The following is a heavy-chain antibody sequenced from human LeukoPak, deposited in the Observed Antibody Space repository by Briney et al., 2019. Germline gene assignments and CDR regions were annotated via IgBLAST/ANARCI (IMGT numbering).Heavy chain of an antibody. V-gene: IGHV6-1*01. CDR1: GDXVSSNSAA. Sequence: SQTLSLTCAISGDXVSSNSAAWNWIRQSPSRGLERLGRTYYRSKWYRDYGVSVKGRITINPDTSKNQFSLQLNSVTPEDTAVYYCTRGSKGSSPYWYFDLWGRGTLVTVSS. D-gene: IGHD6-13*01. CDR3: TRGSKGSSPYWYFDL. CDR2: TYYRSKWYR. J-gene: IGHJ2*01.